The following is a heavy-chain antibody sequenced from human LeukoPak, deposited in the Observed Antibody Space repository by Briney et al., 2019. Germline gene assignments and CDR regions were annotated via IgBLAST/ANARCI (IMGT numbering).Heavy chain of an antibody. D-gene: IGHD6-19*01. V-gene: IGHV3-23*01. CDR2: ISGSGGST. Sequence: GGSLRLSCAASGFTFSSYGMSWVRQAPGKGLEWVSAISGSGGSTYYADSVKGRFTISRDNSKNTLYLQMNSLRAEDTALYYCAKDIGAVAGAYYFDYWGQGTLVTVSS. CDR3: AKDIGAVAGAYYFDY. CDR1: GFTFSSYG. J-gene: IGHJ4*02.